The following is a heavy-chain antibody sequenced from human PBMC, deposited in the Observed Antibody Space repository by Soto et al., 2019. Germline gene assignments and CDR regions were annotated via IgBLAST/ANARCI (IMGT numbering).Heavy chain of an antibody. D-gene: IGHD3-22*01. CDR1: GYSISSGYY. CDR3: ARVGPWVPYYYDSSPYTFENWFDP. Sequence: PSETLSLTCAVSGYSISSGYYWGWLRQPPGKGLEWIGSIDHGGSTYYNPSLNSRVTLSIDMTNNHVSLILNSVTAADTAVYYCARVGPWVPYYYDSSPYTFENWFDPWGQGTLATVSS. J-gene: IGHJ5*02. V-gene: IGHV4-38-2*01. CDR2: IDHGGST.